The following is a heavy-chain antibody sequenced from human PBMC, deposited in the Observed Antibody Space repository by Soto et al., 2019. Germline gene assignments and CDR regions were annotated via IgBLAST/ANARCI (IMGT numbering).Heavy chain of an antibody. Sequence: QVQLQESGPGLVKPSETLSLTCTVSGGSISSYYWSWIRQPPGKGLEWIGYIYYSGSTNYNPSLKSRVTISVDTSKNQFSLKLSSVTAADTAVYYCARGGGSGSYFVYYYGMDVWGQGTTVTVSS. CDR1: GGSISSYY. CDR3: ARGGGSGSYFVYYYGMDV. CDR2: IYYSGST. V-gene: IGHV4-59*01. J-gene: IGHJ6*02. D-gene: IGHD3-10*01.